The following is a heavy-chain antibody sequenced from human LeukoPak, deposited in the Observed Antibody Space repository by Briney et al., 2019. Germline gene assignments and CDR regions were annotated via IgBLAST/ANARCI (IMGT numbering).Heavy chain of an antibody. J-gene: IGHJ4*02. V-gene: IGHV5-51*01. D-gene: IGHD2-15*01. CDR2: VYLRASEV. Sequence: GESLNIYCQGSGYAFLKYWIGWVRQMPGKGLGWMGIVYLRASEVRYNPSFRRQVIISVDKSINTAYLPWSSLKASDTATYHWATHGLGRFSCTGGSCSPADNGGQGTLVTVSS. CDR3: ATHGLGRFSCTGGSCSPADN. CDR1: GYAFLKYW.